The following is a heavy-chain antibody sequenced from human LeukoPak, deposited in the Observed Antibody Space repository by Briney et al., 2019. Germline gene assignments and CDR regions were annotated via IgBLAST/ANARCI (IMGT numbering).Heavy chain of an antibody. V-gene: IGHV3-23*01. D-gene: IGHD2-15*01. CDR1: GFTVSSNY. CDR2: ISGSDDGT. CDR3: AKSPVSSCRGSFCYPFDY. Sequence: PGGSLRLSCAASGFTVSSNYMSWVRQAPGKGLEWVSAISGSDDGTYYADSVKGRLTISRDNSRNTLYLQMNTLRAEDTAVYFCAKSPVSSCRGSFCYPFDYWGQGNLVTVSS. J-gene: IGHJ4*02.